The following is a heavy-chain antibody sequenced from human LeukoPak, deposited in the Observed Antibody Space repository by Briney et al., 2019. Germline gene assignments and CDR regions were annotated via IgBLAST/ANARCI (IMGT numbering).Heavy chain of an antibody. Sequence: GGSLRLSCAASGFTFSSYAMSWVRQAPGKGLEWVSAISGSGGSTYYADSVKGRFTTSRDNAKNSLYLQMNSLRAEDTAVYYCARELGYSYGHFDYWGQGTLVTVSS. D-gene: IGHD5-18*01. J-gene: IGHJ4*02. CDR3: ARELGYSYGHFDY. CDR2: ISGSGGST. CDR1: GFTFSSYA. V-gene: IGHV3-23*01.